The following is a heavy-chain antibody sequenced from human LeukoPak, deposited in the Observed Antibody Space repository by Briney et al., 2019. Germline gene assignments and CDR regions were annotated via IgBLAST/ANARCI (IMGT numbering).Heavy chain of an antibody. J-gene: IGHJ4*02. CDR3: AKDRYISGWYYFDS. CDR2: ISGSAGST. D-gene: IGHD6-19*01. CDR1: GFTFNSFA. V-gene: IGHV3-23*01. Sequence: PGGSLRLSCAASGFTFNSFAMSWVRQAPGEGLEWVSAISGSAGSTYYADSVKGRFTISRDNSGNTLYLQMNRPRVEDTAIYYCAKDRYISGWYYFDSWGQGTLVTVSS.